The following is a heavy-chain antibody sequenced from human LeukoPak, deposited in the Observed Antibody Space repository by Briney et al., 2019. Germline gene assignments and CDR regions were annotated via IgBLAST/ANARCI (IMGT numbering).Heavy chain of an antibody. CDR1: GYSFTSYW. Sequence: GESLKISCKGSGYSFTSYWISWVRQMPGKGLEWMGRIDPSDSYTDYSPSSQGHVTISADKSISTAYLQWSSLKASDTAMYYCARHYTTVTNNYFDYWGRGTLVTVSS. J-gene: IGHJ4*02. V-gene: IGHV5-10-1*01. D-gene: IGHD4-11*01. CDR3: ARHYTTVTNNYFDY. CDR2: IDPSDSYT.